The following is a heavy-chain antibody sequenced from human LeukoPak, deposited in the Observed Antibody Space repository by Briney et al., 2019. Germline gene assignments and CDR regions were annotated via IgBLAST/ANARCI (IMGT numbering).Heavy chain of an antibody. D-gene: IGHD7-27*01. V-gene: IGHV1-8*01. CDR1: GYTFTSYD. CDR3: ARGPPNWGYDY. CDR2: MSPSSGDT. J-gene: IGHJ4*02. Sequence: ASVKVSCKASGYTFTSYDFNWVRQATGQRPEWMGWMSPSSGDTGYAQKFQDRVTMTRNTSISTAYMELSSLRSDDTAVYYRARGPPNWGYDYWGPGTLVTVSS.